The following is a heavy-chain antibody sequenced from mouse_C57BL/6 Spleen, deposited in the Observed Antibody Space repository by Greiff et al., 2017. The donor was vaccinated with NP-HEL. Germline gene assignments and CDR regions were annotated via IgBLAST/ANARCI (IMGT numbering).Heavy chain of an antibody. D-gene: IGHD1-1*01. V-gene: IGHV1-15*01. CDR2: IDPETGGT. J-gene: IGHJ3*01. Sequence: VQLQQSGAELVRPGASVTLSCKASGYTFTDYEMHWVKQTPVHGLEWIGAIDPETGGTAYNQKFKGKAILTADKSSSTAYMELRSLTSEYSAVYYVTRGLYGSNYGFAYWGQGTLVTVSA. CDR3: TRGLYGSNYGFAY. CDR1: GYTFTDYE.